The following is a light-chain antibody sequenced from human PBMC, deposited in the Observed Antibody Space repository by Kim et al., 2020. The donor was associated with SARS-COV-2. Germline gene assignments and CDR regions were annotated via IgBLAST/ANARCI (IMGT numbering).Light chain of an antibody. J-gene: IGKJ2*02. Sequence: DIQMTQSPSTLSASVGDRVTITCRASQTIGSWLAWYQLKPGKAPKLLIHDASSLAGGVPSRFSGSVSGTEVTLTISSLQPDDFATYYCQHYRGTFGQGTKLEI. V-gene: IGKV1-5*01. CDR3: QHYRGT. CDR1: QTIGSW. CDR2: DAS.